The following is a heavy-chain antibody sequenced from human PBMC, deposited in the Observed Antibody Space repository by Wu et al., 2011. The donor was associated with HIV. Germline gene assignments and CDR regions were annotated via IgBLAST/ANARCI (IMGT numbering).Heavy chain of an antibody. V-gene: IGHV1-2*02. Sequence: QVQLIQSGLSEEAWASVRLSCKISGYTFTDYYLHWVRQAPGQGLEWMGWINPKNSITDYAPRFRGRFSMTRDTAISTLYMDLGSLRSDDSAVYYCARDLTHSGHDACDLWGQGTVVTVSS. CDR1: GYTFTDYY. CDR3: ARDLTHSGHDACDL. J-gene: IGHJ3*01. CDR2: INPKNSIT. D-gene: IGHD6-25*01.